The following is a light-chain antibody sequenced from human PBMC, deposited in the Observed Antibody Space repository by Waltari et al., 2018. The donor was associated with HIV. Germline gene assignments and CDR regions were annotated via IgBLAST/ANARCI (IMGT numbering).Light chain of an antibody. CDR1: ISTLGGNF. CDR2: RND. J-gene: IGLJ3*02. CDR3: STWDNSLSHWV. Sequence: QSVVTQPPSASGTPGQRISISCSGGISTLGGNFVYWYQQGPGTAPQLFIYRNDQRPSGVPDRFSGSKSATSASLAISGLRSEDEADYHCSTWDNSLSHWVFGVGTKVTVL. V-gene: IGLV1-47*01.